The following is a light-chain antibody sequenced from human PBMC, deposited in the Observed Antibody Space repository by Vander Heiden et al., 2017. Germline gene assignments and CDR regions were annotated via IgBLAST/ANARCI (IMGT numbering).Light chain of an antibody. CDR3: HSADCSGADVV. Sequence: SYELTQPPSVSVSPGQTARITSSRDALPKQDAFWYQPKPGPAPVLLVYKDSGRSSGIPDRFSGSTSATTVTLTISGVQAEDEADYYCHSADCSGADVVFGGGTKLTVL. V-gene: IGLV3-25*03. CDR2: KDS. J-gene: IGLJ2*01. CDR1: ALPKQD.